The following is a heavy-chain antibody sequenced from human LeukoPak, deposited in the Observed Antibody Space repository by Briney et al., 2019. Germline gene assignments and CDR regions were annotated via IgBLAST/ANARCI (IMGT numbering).Heavy chain of an antibody. V-gene: IGHV3-64D*06. J-gene: IGHJ4*02. Sequence: GGSLRLSCSASGFTFSSYAMHWVRQAPGQGLEYVSAISSNGGSTFYADSVKGRFTISRDNSKNTLYLQMSSLRAEDTAVYYCVRNRREGVYFGEGSQPDYWGQGTLVTVSS. D-gene: IGHD3-10*01. CDR3: VRNRREGVYFGEGSQPDY. CDR2: ISSNGGST. CDR1: GFTFSSYA.